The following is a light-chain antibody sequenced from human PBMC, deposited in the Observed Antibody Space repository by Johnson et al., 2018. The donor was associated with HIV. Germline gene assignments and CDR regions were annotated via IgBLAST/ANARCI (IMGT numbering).Light chain of an antibody. J-gene: IGLJ1*01. CDR1: SSNIGSNY. V-gene: IGLV1-51*02. CDR2: ENN. Sequence: QSVLTQPPSVSAAPGQKVTISCSGSSSNIGSNYVSWYQQVPGTAPKLLIYENNKRPSGIPDRFSGSRSGTSATLDITGLQTGDEADYYCGAWDSSLSAYVFATETKVTVL. CDR3: GAWDSSLSAYV.